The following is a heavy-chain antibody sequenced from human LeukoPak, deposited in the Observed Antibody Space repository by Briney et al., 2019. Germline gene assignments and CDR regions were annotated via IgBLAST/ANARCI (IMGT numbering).Heavy chain of an antibody. CDR1: GGSISSGGYY. CDR2: IYHSGST. V-gene: IGHV4-30-2*03. CDR3: ARHTYYDSSGYYGAFDY. Sequence: SETLSLTCTVSGGSISSGGYYWSWIRQPPGKGLEWIGYIYHSGSTYYNPSLKSRVTISVDTSKNQFSLKLSSVTAADTAVYYCARHTYYDSSGYYGAFDYWGQGTLVTVSS. D-gene: IGHD3-22*01. J-gene: IGHJ4*02.